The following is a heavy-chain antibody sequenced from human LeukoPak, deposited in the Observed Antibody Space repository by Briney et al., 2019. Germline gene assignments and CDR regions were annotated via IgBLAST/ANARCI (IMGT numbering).Heavy chain of an antibody. J-gene: IGHJ6*02. CDR2: ISSSSSYI. D-gene: IGHD1-26*01. Sequence: NAGGSLRLSCAASGFTFSSYSMNWVRQAPGKGLEWVSSISSSSSYIYYADSVKGRFTISRDNAKNSLYLQMNSLRAEDTAVYYCARCPGRWEPLPDYYYGMDVWGQGTTVTVSS. CDR1: GFTFSSYS. CDR3: ARCPGRWEPLPDYYYGMDV. V-gene: IGHV3-21*01.